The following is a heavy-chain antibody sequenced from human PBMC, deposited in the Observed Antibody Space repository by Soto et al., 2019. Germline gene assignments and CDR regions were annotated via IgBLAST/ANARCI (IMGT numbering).Heavy chain of an antibody. CDR3: AQDYDFWSAYPTLRNRFDP. V-gene: IGHV3-30*18. Sequence: PGRSLRLSCAVSGFTIYNYGMHWVRQTPGKGLEWVAALSGDARNKYYAGSLRGRFAISRDNSKKTLFQEMNRLTAEDTDIYYCAQDYDFWSAYPTLRNRFDPWGQGNPVPVSS. D-gene: IGHD3-3*01. J-gene: IGHJ5*02. CDR2: LSGDARNK. CDR1: GFTIYNYG.